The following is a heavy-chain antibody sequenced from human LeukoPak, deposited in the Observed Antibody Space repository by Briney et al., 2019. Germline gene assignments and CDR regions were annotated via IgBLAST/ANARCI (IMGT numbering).Heavy chain of an antibody. Sequence: GGSLRLSCAASGFTFSIYNMNWVRQAPGKGLEWVSSTRISSSYINYADSVKGRFTISRDNAKNSLYLQRNSLRAEDTAVYYCARLTTTVTTPFDYWGQGTLVTVSS. CDR1: GFTFSIYN. CDR3: ARLTTTVTTPFDY. V-gene: IGHV3-21*01. J-gene: IGHJ4*02. D-gene: IGHD4-17*01. CDR2: TRISSSYI.